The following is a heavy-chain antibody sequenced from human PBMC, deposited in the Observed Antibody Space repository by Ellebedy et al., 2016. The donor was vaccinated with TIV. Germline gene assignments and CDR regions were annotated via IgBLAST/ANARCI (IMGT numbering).Heavy chain of an antibody. J-gene: IGHJ4*02. CDR2: ISYDGSNK. CDR1: GFTFSDHA. D-gene: IGHD6-13*01. Sequence: PGGSLRLSCAASGFTFSDHAMHWVRQAPGKGLAWVAFISYDGSNKYYADSVKGRFTVSRENSKSTLYLQMNSLRVEDTAVYFCAKGWGIAATDRYYFDYWGQGTLVTVSS. V-gene: IGHV3-30-3*01. CDR3: AKGWGIAATDRYYFDY.